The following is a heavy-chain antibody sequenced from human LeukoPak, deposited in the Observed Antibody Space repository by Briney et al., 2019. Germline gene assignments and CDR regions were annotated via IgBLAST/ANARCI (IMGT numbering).Heavy chain of an antibody. CDR1: GGSFSSYY. V-gene: IGHV4-34*01. Sequence: SETLSLTCAVYGGSFSSYYWSCIRQSPGKGLEWIAEINHRGDTNYNPSVKSRVTISVDTSKNQFSLKVTSLTAADTAVYYCARGPTISETGYFDYWGQGTLVTVSS. CDR3: ARGPTISETGYFDY. J-gene: IGHJ4*03. CDR2: INHRGDT. D-gene: IGHD1-1*01.